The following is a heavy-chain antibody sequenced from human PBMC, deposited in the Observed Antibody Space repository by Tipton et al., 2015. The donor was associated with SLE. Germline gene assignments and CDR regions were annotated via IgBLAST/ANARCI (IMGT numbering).Heavy chain of an antibody. V-gene: IGHV3-21*01. CDR3: ARLYCSSTSCYFDY. CDR1: GFTFSSYS. Sequence: SLRLSCAASGFTFSSYSMNWVRQAPGKGLEWVSSISSSSSYIYYADSVKGRFTISRDNAKNSLYLQMNSLRAEDTAVYYCARLYCSSTSCYFDYWGQGTLVTVSS. D-gene: IGHD2-2*01. J-gene: IGHJ4*02. CDR2: ISSSSSYI.